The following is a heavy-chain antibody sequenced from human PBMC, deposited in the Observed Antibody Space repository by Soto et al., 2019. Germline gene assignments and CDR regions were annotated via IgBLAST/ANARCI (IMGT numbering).Heavy chain of an antibody. D-gene: IGHD3-16*01. V-gene: IGHV1-18*04. J-gene: IGHJ3*02. Sequence: ASVKVSCKTSGYTFTNHGINWVRQAPGQGLEWMGWINPYNGNTNYAQKLQGRVTLTTDTSTSTAYMDPRSLTSDDTAVYYCARDRVAGIWGDAFDIWGQGTMVTVSS. CDR3: ARDRVAGIWGDAFDI. CDR1: GYTFTNHG. CDR2: INPYNGNT.